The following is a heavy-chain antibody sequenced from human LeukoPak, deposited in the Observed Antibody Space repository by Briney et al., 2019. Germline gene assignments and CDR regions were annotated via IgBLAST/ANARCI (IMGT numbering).Heavy chain of an antibody. V-gene: IGHV1-69*05. CDR2: IIPIFGTA. CDR1: GGTFSSYA. CDR3: ARGRNGYKYVGDY. Sequence: ASVKVSCKASGGTFSSYAISWVRQAPGQGLEWMGGIIPIFGTANYAQKFQGRVTITTDESTSTAYMELSSLRSEDTAVYACARGRNGYKYVGDYWGQGTLVTVSS. J-gene: IGHJ4*02. D-gene: IGHD5-24*01.